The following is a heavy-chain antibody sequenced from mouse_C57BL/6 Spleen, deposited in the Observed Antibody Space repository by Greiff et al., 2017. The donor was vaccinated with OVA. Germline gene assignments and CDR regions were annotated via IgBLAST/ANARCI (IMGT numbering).Heavy chain of an antibody. Sequence: VKVVESGAELVKPGASVKMSCKASGYTFTTYPIEWMKQNHGKSLEWIGNFHPYNDDTKYNEKFKGKATLTVEKSSSTVYLELSRLTSDDSAVYYCARGDSSGYGYFDYWGQGTTLTVSS. CDR3: ARGDSSGYGYFDY. CDR2: FHPYNDDT. V-gene: IGHV1-47*01. J-gene: IGHJ2*01. D-gene: IGHD3-2*02. CDR1: GYTFTTYP.